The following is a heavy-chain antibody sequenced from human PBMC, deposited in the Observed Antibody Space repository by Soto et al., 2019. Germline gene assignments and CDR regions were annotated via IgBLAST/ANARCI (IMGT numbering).Heavy chain of an antibody. J-gene: IGHJ4*02. CDR3: ARGLLYGDYFDY. Sequence: GGSLRLSCAASGFTFSDHYMDWVRQAPGKGLEWVGRTRNKANSYTTEYAASVKGRFTISRDDSKNSLYLQMNSLKTEDTAVYYCARGLLYGDYFDYWGQGTLVTVSS. D-gene: IGHD4-17*01. CDR1: GFTFSDHY. V-gene: IGHV3-72*01. CDR2: TRNKANSYTT.